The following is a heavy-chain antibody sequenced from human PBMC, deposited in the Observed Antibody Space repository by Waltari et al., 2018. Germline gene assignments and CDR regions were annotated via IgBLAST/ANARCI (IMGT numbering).Heavy chain of an antibody. D-gene: IGHD3-3*01. Sequence: QVQLQESGPGLVKPSQTLSLTRTVSGGSISSGDYYWSWIRQPPGKGLEWIGYIYYSGSTYYNPSLKSRVTISVDTSKNQFSLKLSSVTAADTAVYYCARGVYDFWSGPWCYFDYWGQGTLVTVSS. CDR2: IYYSGST. CDR1: GGSISSGDYY. V-gene: IGHV4-30-4*08. J-gene: IGHJ4*02. CDR3: ARGVYDFWSGPWCYFDY.